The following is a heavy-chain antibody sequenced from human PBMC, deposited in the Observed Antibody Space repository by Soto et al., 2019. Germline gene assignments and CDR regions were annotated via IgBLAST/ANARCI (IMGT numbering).Heavy chain of an antibody. CDR2: IIPIFGTA. CDR3: ARPTRFYYDSSGESAWFDP. D-gene: IGHD3-22*01. CDR1: GGTFSSYA. Sequence: QVQLVQSGAEVKKPGSSVKVSCKASGGTFSSYAISWVRQAPGQGLEWMGGIIPIFGTANYAQQVQGRVTIPADESTTTAYMELSSLRSEDTAVSYCARPTRFYYDSSGESAWFDPWGQGTLVTVSS. J-gene: IGHJ5*02. V-gene: IGHV1-69*12.